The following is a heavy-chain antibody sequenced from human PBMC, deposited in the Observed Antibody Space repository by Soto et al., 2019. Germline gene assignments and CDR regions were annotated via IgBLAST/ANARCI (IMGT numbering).Heavy chain of an antibody. CDR1: GFTFSNYG. Sequence: AGGSLRLSCAASGFTFSNYGMSWVRQAPGKGLQWVATIHPTGSNTHYAESVEGRFTISRDNSKNTLNLQTNSLRVEDTAVYYCAKDPSTGPADYWGQGTLVTVSS. CDR3: AKDPSTGPADY. J-gene: IGHJ4*02. CDR2: IHPTGSNT. D-gene: IGHD3-9*01. V-gene: IGHV3-23*01.